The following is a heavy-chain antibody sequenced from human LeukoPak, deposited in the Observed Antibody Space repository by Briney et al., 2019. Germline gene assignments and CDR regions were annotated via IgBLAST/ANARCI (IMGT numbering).Heavy chain of an antibody. CDR2: IGTAGDT. J-gene: IGHJ6*02. CDR3: ARVFRGSYLDYGMDV. D-gene: IGHD1-26*01. CDR1: GFTFSSYD. V-gene: IGHV3-13*04. Sequence: GGSLRLSCAASGFTFSSYDMHWVRQATGKGLEWVSAIGTAGDTYYPGSVKGRFTISRENAKNSLYLQMNSLRAGDTAVYYCARVFRGSYLDYGMDVWGQGTTVTVSS.